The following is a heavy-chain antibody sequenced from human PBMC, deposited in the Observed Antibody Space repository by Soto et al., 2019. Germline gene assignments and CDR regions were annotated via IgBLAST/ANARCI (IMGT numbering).Heavy chain of an antibody. V-gene: IGHV4-34*01. Sequence: ASETLSLTCAVYGGSFSNYYWSWIRQPPGKGLEWIGEINQSGITNYNPSLKSRVTISEDASKNQFSLKLSSVTAADTAVYYCARTSIRQLAYYYYGRDVWGQGTTVTVSS. CDR1: GGSFSNYY. J-gene: IGHJ6*02. CDR2: INQSGIT. CDR3: ARTSIRQLAYYYYGRDV. D-gene: IGHD6-13*01.